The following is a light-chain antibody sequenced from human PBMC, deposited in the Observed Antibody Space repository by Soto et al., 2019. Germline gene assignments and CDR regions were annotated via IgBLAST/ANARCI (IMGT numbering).Light chain of an antibody. CDR2: GAS. J-gene: IGKJ1*01. V-gene: IGKV3-20*01. Sequence: EIVLTQSPGTLSLSPGERATLSCRASQSVSSSYLAWYQQKPGQAPRLLIYGASSRATGIPGRFSGSGSGTDFTLTISRREPEDFAVYYCQQYGSSPSWTFGQGTKVEIK. CDR1: QSVSSSY. CDR3: QQYGSSPSWT.